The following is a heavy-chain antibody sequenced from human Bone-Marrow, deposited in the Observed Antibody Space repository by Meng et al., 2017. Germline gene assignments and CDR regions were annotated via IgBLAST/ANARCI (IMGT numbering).Heavy chain of an antibody. V-gene: IGHV4-59*01. CDR3: ARVNCSSTSCYLANWFDP. CDR1: GGSISSYY. D-gene: IGHD2-2*01. J-gene: IGHJ5*02. CDR2: IYYSGST. Sequence: GSLRLSCTVSGGSISSYYWSWIRQPPGKGLEWIGYIYYSGSTNYNPSLKSRVTISVDTSKNQFSLKLSSVTAADTAVYYCARVNCSSTSCYLANWFDPWGQGTRVTVSS.